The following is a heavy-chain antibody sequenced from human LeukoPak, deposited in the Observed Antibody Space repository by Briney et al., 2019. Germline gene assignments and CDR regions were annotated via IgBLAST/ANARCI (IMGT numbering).Heavy chain of an antibody. CDR2: IYSGGST. Sequence: GGSLRLSCAASGFTFSSYSMNWVRQAPGKGLEWVSVIYSGGSTYYADSVRGRFIISRDNSKNTLYLQMNSLGAEDTAVYYCARVSYYDSSGYYFLSYVDYWGQGTLVTVSS. J-gene: IGHJ4*02. CDR1: GFTFSSYS. CDR3: ARVSYYDSSGYYFLSYVDY. V-gene: IGHV3-53*01. D-gene: IGHD3-22*01.